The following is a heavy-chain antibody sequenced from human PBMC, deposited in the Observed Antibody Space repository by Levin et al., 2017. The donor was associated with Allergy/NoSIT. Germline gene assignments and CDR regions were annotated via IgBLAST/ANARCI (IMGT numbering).Heavy chain of an antibody. V-gene: IGHV3-15*01. CDR2: IKSKTDGGTT. J-gene: IGHJ6*02. CDR3: TTDGVAAAGNDYYGMDV. Sequence: SCAASGFTFSNAWMSWVRQAPGKGLEWVGRIKSKTDGGTTDYAAPVKGRFTISRDDSKNTLYLQMNSLKTEDTAVYYCTTDGVAAAGNDYYGMDVWGQGTTVTVSS. CDR1: GFTFSNAW. D-gene: IGHD6-13*01.